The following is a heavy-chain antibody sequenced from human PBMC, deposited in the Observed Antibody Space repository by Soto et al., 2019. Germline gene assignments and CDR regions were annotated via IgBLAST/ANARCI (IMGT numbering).Heavy chain of an antibody. J-gene: IGHJ6*02. CDR1: GFTFSSYW. D-gene: IGHD2-8*02. V-gene: IGHV3-74*01. CDR3: ARDLVGPPWDYGMDV. CDR2: INSDGSST. Sequence: GGSLRLSCAASGFTFSSYWIHWVRQAPWKGLVWVSRINSDGSSTNYADSVKGRFTISRDNAKNTLYLQMNSLRAEDTAVYYCARDLVGPPWDYGMDVRGQGTTVTVSS.